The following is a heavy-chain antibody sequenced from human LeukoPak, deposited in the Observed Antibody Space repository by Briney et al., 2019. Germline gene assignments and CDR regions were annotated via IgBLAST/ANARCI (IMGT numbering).Heavy chain of an antibody. D-gene: IGHD1-26*01. CDR3: AGVGGSYYNYYYGMDV. CDR2: ISAYNGNT. V-gene: IGHV1-18*01. CDR1: GYTFTSYG. J-gene: IGHJ6*02. Sequence: ASVKVSCKASGYTFTSYGISWVRQAPGQGLEWMGWISAYNGNTNYAQKLQGRVTMTTDTSTSTAYMELRSLRSDDTAVYYCAGVGGSYYNYYYGMDVWGQGTTVTVSS.